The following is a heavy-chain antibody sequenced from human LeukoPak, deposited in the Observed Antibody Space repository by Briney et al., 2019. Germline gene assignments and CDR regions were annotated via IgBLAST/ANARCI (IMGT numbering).Heavy chain of an antibody. CDR3: ARGVIAVAPYFDY. CDR1: GFTFSSYS. D-gene: IGHD6-19*01. CDR2: ISSSSSYI. V-gene: IGHV3-21*04. Sequence: GGSLRLSCAASGFTFSSYSMNWVRQAPGKGLEWVSSISSSSSYIYYADSVKGRFTISRDNAKNSLYLQMNSLRAEDTAVYYCARGVIAVAPYFDYWGQGTLVTVSS. J-gene: IGHJ4*02.